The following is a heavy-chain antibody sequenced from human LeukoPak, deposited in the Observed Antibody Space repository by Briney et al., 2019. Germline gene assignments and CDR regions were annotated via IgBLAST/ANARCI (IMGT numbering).Heavy chain of an antibody. V-gene: IGHV1-8*01. CDR3: AKDYCGDCYFFDY. CDR1: GYTFTSYD. CDR2: MNPNSGNT. Sequence: ASVKVSCKASGYTFTSYDINWVRQATGQGLEWMGWMNPNSGNTGYAQKFQGRVTMTRNTSISTAYMELSSLRAEDTAVYYCAKDYCGDCYFFDYWGQGTLVTVSS. D-gene: IGHD2-21*01. J-gene: IGHJ4*02.